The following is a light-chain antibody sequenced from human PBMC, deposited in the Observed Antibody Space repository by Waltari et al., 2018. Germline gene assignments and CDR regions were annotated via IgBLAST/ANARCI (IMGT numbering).Light chain of an antibody. CDR3: QQYNKWPPIT. Sequence: EIVVTQSPATLSGAPGERVTLSCRTSESVSSNIAWYQQKPGQVLRPLIYDASTRATDTPARFRGGGSGTGFTLTISSLQSEDFAFYYCQQYNKWPPITFGQGTRLEIK. J-gene: IGKJ5*01. CDR1: ESVSSN. CDR2: DAS. V-gene: IGKV3-15*01.